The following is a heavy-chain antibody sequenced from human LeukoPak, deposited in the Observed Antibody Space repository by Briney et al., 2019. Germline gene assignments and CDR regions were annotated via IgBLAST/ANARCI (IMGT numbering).Heavy chain of an antibody. CDR3: AGRRITMVRGVIIRRFNWFDP. CDR1: GGSFSGYY. Sequence: SETLSHTCAVYGGSFSGYYWSWIRQPPGKGLEWIGEINHSGSTNYNPSLKSRVTISVDTSKNQFSLKLSSVTAADTAVYYCAGRRITMVRGVIIRRFNWFDPWGQGTLVTVSS. V-gene: IGHV4-34*01. CDR2: INHSGST. D-gene: IGHD3-10*01. J-gene: IGHJ5*02.